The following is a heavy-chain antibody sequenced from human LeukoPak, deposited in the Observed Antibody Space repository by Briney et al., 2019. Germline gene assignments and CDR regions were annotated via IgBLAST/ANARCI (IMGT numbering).Heavy chain of an antibody. D-gene: IGHD2-21*01. CDR1: GGSISSGGYY. V-gene: IGHV4-31*03. CDR2: IYYSGST. J-gene: IGHJ3*02. Sequence: SQTLSLTCTVSGGSISSGGYYWSWIRQHPGKGLEWIGYIYYSGSTYYNPSLKSRVTISVDTSKNQFSLKLSSVTAADTAVYYCARQGPQGLLQLDAFDNWGQGTMVTVSS. CDR3: ARQGPQGLLQLDAFDN.